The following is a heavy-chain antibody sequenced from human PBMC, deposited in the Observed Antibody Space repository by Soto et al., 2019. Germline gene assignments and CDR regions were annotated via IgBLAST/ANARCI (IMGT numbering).Heavy chain of an antibody. J-gene: IGHJ3*02. CDR3: ARANYYDSCYI. V-gene: IGHV3-30-3*01. Sequence: QVQLVESGGGVVQPGRSLRLSCAASGFTFSSYAMHWVRQAPGKGLEWVAVISYDGSNKYYADSVKGRFTISRDNSKNTLYLQMNSLRAEDTAVYYCARANYYDSCYIWGQGTMVTVSS. D-gene: IGHD3-22*01. CDR2: ISYDGSNK. CDR1: GFTFSSYA.